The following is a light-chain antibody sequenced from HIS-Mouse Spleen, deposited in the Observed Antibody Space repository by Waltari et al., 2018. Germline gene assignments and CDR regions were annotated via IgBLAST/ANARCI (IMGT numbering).Light chain of an antibody. Sequence: QSALTQPASVSGSPGQSITISCTGTSSDVGSYNLVSWYQQHPGKAPKLMVYEGSKRPSGVLNRVSGSKSGNTASLTISGLQAEDEADYYCCSYAGSSTSVFGGGTKLTVL. CDR3: CSYAGSSTSV. J-gene: IGLJ3*02. CDR1: SSDVGSYNL. V-gene: IGLV2-23*01. CDR2: EGS.